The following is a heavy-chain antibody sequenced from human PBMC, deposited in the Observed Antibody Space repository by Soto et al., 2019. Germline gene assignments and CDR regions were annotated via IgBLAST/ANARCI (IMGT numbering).Heavy chain of an antibody. J-gene: IGHJ6*01. V-gene: IGHV3-23*01. CDR3: VKDWTGDTCPCMDV. CDR1: GFTFNNYA. D-gene: IGHD2-8*02. CDR2: ISGSDGST. Sequence: EVQLLESGGGLVQPGGSLRLYCAASGFTFNNYAMTWVRQAPGKGLEWVSTISGSDGSTYYADSVKGRLTISRDNSKNALYLLMSSLRAEDTALYYCVKDWTGDTCPCMDVWGQGTTVTVSS.